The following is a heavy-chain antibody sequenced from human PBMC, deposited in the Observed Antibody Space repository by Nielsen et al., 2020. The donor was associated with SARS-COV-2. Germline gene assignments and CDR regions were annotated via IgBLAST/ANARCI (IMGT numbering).Heavy chain of an antibody. CDR3: ARDSDYYGSEFDY. V-gene: IGHV3-74*01. Sequence: GGSLRLSCAASGFTFSSTWMDWVRQAPGQGLVWVSRINPSGSGTTYADSVKGRFTISRDNSKNTLYLQMNSLRAEDTAVYYCARDSDYYGSEFDYWGQGTLVTVSS. J-gene: IGHJ4*02. CDR1: GFTFSSTW. CDR2: INPSGSGT. D-gene: IGHD3-10*01.